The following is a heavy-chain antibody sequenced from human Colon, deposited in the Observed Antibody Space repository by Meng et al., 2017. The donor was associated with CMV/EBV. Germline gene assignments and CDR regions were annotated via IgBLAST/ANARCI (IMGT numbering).Heavy chain of an antibody. V-gene: IGHV3-11*01. CDR3: AGYSGVADSADDF. J-gene: IGHJ4*02. CDR1: EINISDYF. D-gene: IGHD3-10*01. Sequence: GESLKISYEASEINISDYFMSWIRQAPGKGLEWVSYISSGGSTMYYADSVKGRFTISRDNARNSVYLQMSSLRAEDTAVYYCAGYSGVADSADDFWGQGTLVTVSS. CDR2: ISSGGSTM.